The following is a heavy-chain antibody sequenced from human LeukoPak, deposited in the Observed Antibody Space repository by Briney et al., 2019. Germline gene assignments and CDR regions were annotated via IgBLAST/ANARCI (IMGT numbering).Heavy chain of an antibody. D-gene: IGHD6-13*01. CDR3: AREYPQQLVGSAVSYYYYMDV. CDR2: INHSGGT. J-gene: IGHJ6*03. CDR1: GGSFSGYY. V-gene: IGHV4-34*01. Sequence: PSETLSLTCAVYGGSFSGYYWSWIRQPPGKGLEWIGEINHSGGTNYNPSLKSRVTISVDTSKNQFSLKLSSVTAADTAVYYCAREYPQQLVGSAVSYYYYMDVWGKGTTVTVSS.